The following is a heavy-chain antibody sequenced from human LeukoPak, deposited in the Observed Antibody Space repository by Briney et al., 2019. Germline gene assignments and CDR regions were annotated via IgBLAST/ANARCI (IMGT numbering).Heavy chain of an antibody. CDR1: GGTFSSYA. D-gene: IGHD2-21*01. Sequence: ASVKVSCKASGGTFSSYAISWVRQAPGQGLEWMGGITPIFGTANYAQKFQGRVTITADESTSTAYMELSSLRSEDTAVYYCASCGGDCLFGFDPWGQGTLVTVSS. CDR2: ITPIFGTA. CDR3: ASCGGDCLFGFDP. J-gene: IGHJ5*02. V-gene: IGHV1-69*13.